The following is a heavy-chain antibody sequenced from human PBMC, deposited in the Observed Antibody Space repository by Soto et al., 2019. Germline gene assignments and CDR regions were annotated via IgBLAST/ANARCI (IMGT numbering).Heavy chain of an antibody. D-gene: IGHD6-6*01. CDR3: ARDSSSAHYYYYGMDV. CDR1: GYSFTSYW. Sequence: GESLKISCKGSGYSFTSYWIGWVRQMPGKGLEWMGIIYPGDSDTRYSPSFQGQVTISADKSISTAYLQWSSLKASDTAMYYCARDSSSAHYYYYGMDVWGQGTRVNVSS. CDR2: IYPGDSDT. V-gene: IGHV5-51*01. J-gene: IGHJ6*01.